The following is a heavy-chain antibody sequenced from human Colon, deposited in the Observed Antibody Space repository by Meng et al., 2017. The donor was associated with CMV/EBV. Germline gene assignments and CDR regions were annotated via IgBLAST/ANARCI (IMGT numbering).Heavy chain of an antibody. CDR2: VIPISGAS. D-gene: IGHD2-15*01. CDR1: GGTLSSNA. V-gene: IGHV1-69*06. Sequence: GGTLSSNAISWVRQAPGQGLEYLGSVIPISGASNSEQKFQGRVTFTADKSTNTVYMDLSSLSSEDTAMYYCASDQPFCSGGTCYFDSWGPGTLVTVSS. J-gene: IGHJ5*01. CDR3: ASDQPFCSGGTCYFDS.